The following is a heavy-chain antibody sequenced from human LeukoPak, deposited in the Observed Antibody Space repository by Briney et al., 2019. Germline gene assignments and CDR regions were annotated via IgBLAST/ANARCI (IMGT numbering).Heavy chain of an antibody. CDR2: INPNSGGT. J-gene: IGHJ6*02. V-gene: IGHV1-2*02. Sequence: ASVRVSCKASGYTFTGYYMHWVRQAPGQGLEWMGWINPNSGGTNYAQKFQGRVTMTRDTSISTAYMELSRLRSDDTGVYYCARVDSSGWHRGFYYYYGMDVWGQGTTVTVSS. CDR3: ARVDSSGWHRGFYYYYGMDV. CDR1: GYTFTGYY. D-gene: IGHD6-19*01.